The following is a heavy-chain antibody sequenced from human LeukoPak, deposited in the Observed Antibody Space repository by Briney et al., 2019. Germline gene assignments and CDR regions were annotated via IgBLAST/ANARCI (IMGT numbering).Heavy chain of an antibody. CDR1: GGSISSYY. V-gene: IGHV4-59*01. Sequence: SETLSLTCTVSGGSISSYYWSWIRQPPGKGLEWIGYIYYSGSTNYNPSLKSRVTISVDTSKNQFSLKLSSVTAADTAVYYCARDGYSSSWYGTYYYYGMDVWGQGTTVTVSS. CDR3: ARDGYSSSWYGTYYYYGMDV. J-gene: IGHJ6*02. CDR2: IYYSGST. D-gene: IGHD6-13*01.